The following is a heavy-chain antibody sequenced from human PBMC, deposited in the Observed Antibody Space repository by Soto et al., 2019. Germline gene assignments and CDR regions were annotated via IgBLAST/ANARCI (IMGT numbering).Heavy chain of an antibody. CDR2: ISYSGNT. Sequence: SETLSLTCTVSGGSIISGYWSWIRQPPGKGLEWIGYISYSGNTNYNPSLKSRVTMSVDTPKNQFSLKLSSVTAADTAVYYCARAPMKHHFDHWGQGTLVTVSS. J-gene: IGHJ4*02. V-gene: IGHV4-59*12. CDR3: ARAPMKHHFDH. CDR1: GGSIISGY.